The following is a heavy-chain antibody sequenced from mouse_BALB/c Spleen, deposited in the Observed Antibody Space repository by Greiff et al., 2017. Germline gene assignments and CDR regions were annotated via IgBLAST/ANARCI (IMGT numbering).Heavy chain of an antibody. D-gene: IGHD1-2*01. Sequence: VKLLESGPGLVAPSQSLSITCTVSGFSLTSYGVYWVRQPPGKGLEWLGVIWAGGSTNYNSALMSRLSISKDNSKSQVFLKMNSLQTDDTAMYYCARESLLPYAMDYWGQGTSVTVSS. J-gene: IGHJ4*01. CDR2: IWAGGST. CDR3: ARESLLPYAMDY. CDR1: GFSLTSYG. V-gene: IGHV2-9*02.